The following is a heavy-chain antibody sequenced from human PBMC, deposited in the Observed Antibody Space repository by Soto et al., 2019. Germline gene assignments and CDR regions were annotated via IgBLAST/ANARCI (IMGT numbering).Heavy chain of an antibody. Sequence: HPGGSLRLSCAASGFTFSSYAMSWVRQAPGKGLEWVSAISGSGGSTYYADSVKGRFTISRDNSKNTLYLQMNSLRAEDTAVYYCANEGDYDFWSGYYYFDYWGQGTLVTVSS. V-gene: IGHV3-23*01. D-gene: IGHD3-3*01. J-gene: IGHJ4*02. CDR1: GFTFSSYA. CDR2: ISGSGGST. CDR3: ANEGDYDFWSGYYYFDY.